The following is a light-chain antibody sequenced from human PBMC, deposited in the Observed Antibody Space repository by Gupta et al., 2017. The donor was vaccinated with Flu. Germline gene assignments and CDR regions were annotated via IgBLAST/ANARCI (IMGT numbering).Light chain of an antibody. V-gene: IGLV3-21*02. Sequence: GQTARITCGGNSIGSKSVHWYQQKPGQAPALVLYDYNDRPSGIPERFSGSNSGNTATLTISRVEAGDEADYYCQVWDTSTDLRYVFGTGTKVTVL. CDR2: DYN. CDR1: SIGSKS. J-gene: IGLJ1*01. CDR3: QVWDTSTDLRYV.